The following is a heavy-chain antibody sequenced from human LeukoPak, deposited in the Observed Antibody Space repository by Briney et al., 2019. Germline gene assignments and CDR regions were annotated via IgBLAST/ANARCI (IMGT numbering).Heavy chain of an antibody. D-gene: IGHD3-3*01. CDR2: ISSSGSTI. CDR3: ARDFLSLGFWSGNAFDI. V-gene: IGHV3-11*04. J-gene: IGHJ3*02. CDR1: GFTFSDYY. Sequence: AGGSLRLSCAASGFTFSDYYMSWIRQAPGKGLEWVSCISSSGSTIYYADSVKGRFTISRDNAKNSLYLQMNSLRAEDTAVYYCARDFLSLGFWSGNAFDIWGQGTMVTVSS.